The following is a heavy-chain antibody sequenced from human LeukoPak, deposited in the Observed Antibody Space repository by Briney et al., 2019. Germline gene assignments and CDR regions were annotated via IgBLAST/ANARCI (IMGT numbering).Heavy chain of an antibody. V-gene: IGHV3-9*01. Sequence: PGRSLRLSCAASGFTFDDYAMHWVRQAPGKGLEWVSGISWNSGSIGYADSVKGRFTISRDNAKNSLYLQMNSLRAEDTALYYCAKVMSIAAKYGFDYWGQGTLVPISS. CDR1: GFTFDDYA. CDR3: AKVMSIAAKYGFDY. D-gene: IGHD6-13*01. J-gene: IGHJ4*02. CDR2: ISWNSGSI.